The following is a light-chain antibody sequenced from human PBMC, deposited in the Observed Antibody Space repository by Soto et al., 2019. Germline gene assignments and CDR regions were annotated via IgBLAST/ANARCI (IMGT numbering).Light chain of an antibody. CDR3: QAWDSSTHVV. Sequence: SYELTQSPSVSVSPGQTASFTCSGDKLGDKYACWYQQKPGQSPILVIYQDSKRPSGIPERFSGSNSGNTATLTISGTQAMDEADYYCQAWDSSTHVVFGGGTKVTVL. V-gene: IGLV3-1*01. J-gene: IGLJ2*01. CDR1: KLGDKY. CDR2: QDS.